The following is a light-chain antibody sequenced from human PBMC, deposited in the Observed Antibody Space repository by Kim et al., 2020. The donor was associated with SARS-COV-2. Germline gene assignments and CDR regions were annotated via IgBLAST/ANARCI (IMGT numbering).Light chain of an antibody. J-gene: IGKJ4*01. CDR1: QSVSSD. Sequence: VSPGDRATLSCRASQSVSSDLAWYQQKLGQAPRLLIYGASTRATGIPARFIGSGSGTEFTLTISSLQSEDFALYYCQQYNNWPPLTFGGGTKVEI. CDR2: GAS. CDR3: QQYNNWPPLT. V-gene: IGKV3-15*01.